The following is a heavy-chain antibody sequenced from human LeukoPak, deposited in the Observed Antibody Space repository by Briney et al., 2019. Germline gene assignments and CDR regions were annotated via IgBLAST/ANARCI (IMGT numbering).Heavy chain of an antibody. D-gene: IGHD3-22*01. CDR2: INHSGST. CDR1: GGSFSGYY. V-gene: IGHV4-34*01. J-gene: IGHJ4*02. Sequence: SETLSLTCAVYGGSFSGYYWSWIRQPPGKGLEWIGEINHSGSTNYNPSLKSRVTISVDTSKNQFSLKLSSVTAADTAVYYCARGHYYDSSGYYGYWGQGTLVTVXS. CDR3: ARGHYYDSSGYYGY.